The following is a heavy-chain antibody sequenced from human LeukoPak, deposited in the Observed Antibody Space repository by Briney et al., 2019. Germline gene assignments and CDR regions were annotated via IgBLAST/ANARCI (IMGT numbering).Heavy chain of an antibody. J-gene: IGHJ3*02. V-gene: IGHV1-18*01. D-gene: IGHD3-16*02. CDR3: ARDRGYDYVWGSYRYGHAFDI. CDR2: ISAYNGNT. CDR1: GYTFTSYG. Sequence: ASVKVSCKASGYTFTSYGISWVRQAPGQGLEWMGWISAYNGNTNYAQKLQGRVTMTTDTSTSTAYMELRSLRSDDTAVYYCARDRGYDYVWGSYRYGHAFDIWGQGTMVTVSS.